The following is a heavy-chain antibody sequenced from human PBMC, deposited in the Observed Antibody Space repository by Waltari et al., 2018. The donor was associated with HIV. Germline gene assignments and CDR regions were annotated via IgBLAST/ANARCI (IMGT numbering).Heavy chain of an antibody. J-gene: IGHJ6*02. V-gene: IGHV1-8*01. Sequence: QVQLVQSGAEVKKPGASVKVSCKAFGYTFTSYDINWVRQAHGQGLEWMGRMNPDSGNTGYAKEFQGRVTMTRKTSITTAYMELSGLRSEDTAVYYCARRASSWYENRENYFYGMDVWGQGTTVTVSS. D-gene: IGHD6-13*01. CDR2: MNPDSGNT. CDR1: GYTFTSYD. CDR3: ARRASSWYENRENYFYGMDV.